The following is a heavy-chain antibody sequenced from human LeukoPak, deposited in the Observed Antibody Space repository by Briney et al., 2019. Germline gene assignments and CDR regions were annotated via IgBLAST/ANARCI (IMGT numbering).Heavy chain of an antibody. J-gene: IGHJ5*02. V-gene: IGHV4-39*01. Sequence: KPSETLSLTCTVSGGSISSSSYYWGWIRQPPGKGLEWIGSIYYSGSTYYNPSLKSRVTISVDTSKNQFSLKLSSVTAADTAVYYCARHLLPYCSSTSCPEFDPWGQGTLVTVSS. D-gene: IGHD2-2*01. CDR1: GGSISSSSYY. CDR2: IYYSGST. CDR3: ARHLLPYCSSTSCPEFDP.